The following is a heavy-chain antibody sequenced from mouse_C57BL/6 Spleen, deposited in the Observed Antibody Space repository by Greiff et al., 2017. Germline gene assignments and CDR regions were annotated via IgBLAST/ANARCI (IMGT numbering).Heavy chain of an antibody. D-gene: IGHD1-1*01. J-gene: IGHJ1*03. CDR3: ARWGYYGSSRYWYFDV. CDR1: GYSFTDYN. V-gene: IGHV1-39*01. Sequence: VQLQQSGPELVKPGASVKISCKASGYSFTDYNMNWVKQSNGKSLEWIGVINPNYGTTSYNQKFKGKATLTVDQSSSTAYMQLNRLTSEDAAVYYCARWGYYGSSRYWYFDVWGTGTTVTVSS. CDR2: INPNYGTT.